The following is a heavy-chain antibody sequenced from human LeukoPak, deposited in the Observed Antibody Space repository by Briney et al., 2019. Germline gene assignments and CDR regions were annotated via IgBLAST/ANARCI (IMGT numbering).Heavy chain of an antibody. CDR2: INGDGSGK. V-gene: IGHV3-74*01. CDR1: GFTSSGYW. D-gene: IGHD3-22*01. CDR3: ARDESEASSGYYGY. Sequence: PGGSLRLSCAASGFTSSGYWMHWVRQDPARGLVWVSYINGDGSGKSYEDSVKGRFTISRDNSKNTLYLQMNSLRAEDTAVYYCARDESEASSGYYGYWGQGTLVTVSS. J-gene: IGHJ4*02.